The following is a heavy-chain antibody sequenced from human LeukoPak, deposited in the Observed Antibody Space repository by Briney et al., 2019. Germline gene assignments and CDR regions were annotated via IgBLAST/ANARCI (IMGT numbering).Heavy chain of an antibody. V-gene: IGHV4-59*11. J-gene: IGHJ4*02. Sequence: SETLSLTCAVSGASMNTHYWSWIRQPPGKGLEWIGYMLDTVTTKGNPSLKSRFTLSADTSKNQFSLRLTSVTAADTAVYYCATIKRGNIFGYFDFWGQGIPVTVSS. CDR3: ATIKRGNIFGYFDF. CDR2: MLDTVTT. CDR1: GASMNTHY. D-gene: IGHD5-18*01.